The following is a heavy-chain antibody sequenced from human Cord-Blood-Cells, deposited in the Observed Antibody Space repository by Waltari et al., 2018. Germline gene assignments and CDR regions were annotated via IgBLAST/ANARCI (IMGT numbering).Heavy chain of an antibody. J-gene: IGHJ3*02. CDR1: GYSFTSSW. CDR2: SYPGDSET. D-gene: IGHD1-26*01. V-gene: IGHV5-51*01. CDR3: AATGGGSYYAFDI. Sequence: EVQLVQSGAVVKKPGESLKISCRGSGYSFTSSWTGWVRQMPGKGLEWMGISYPGDSETRYSPSFQGQVTISADKSISTAYLQWSSLKASDTAMYYCAATGGGSYYAFDIWGQGTMVTVSS.